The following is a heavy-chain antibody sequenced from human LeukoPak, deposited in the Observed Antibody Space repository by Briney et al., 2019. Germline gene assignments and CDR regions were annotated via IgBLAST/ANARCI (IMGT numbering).Heavy chain of an antibody. CDR1: GYTFTSYG. CDR2: ISAYNGNT. D-gene: IGHD2-2*01. Sequence: ASVKVSCKASGYTFTSYGISWVRQAPGQGLEWMGWISAYNGNTNYAQKLQGRVTMTTDTSTSTAYMELRSLRSDDTAVYYCARVLPPGPHFIVVVPAAGSFGMDVWGQGTTVTVSS. CDR3: ARVLPPGPHFIVVVPAAGSFGMDV. V-gene: IGHV1-18*01. J-gene: IGHJ6*02.